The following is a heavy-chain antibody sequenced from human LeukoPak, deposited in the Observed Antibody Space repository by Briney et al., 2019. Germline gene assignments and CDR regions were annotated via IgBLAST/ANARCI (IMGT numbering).Heavy chain of an antibody. Sequence: GRSLRLSCAASGFTFDDYAMHWVRQAPGKGLEWVSGISWNSGSIGYADSVKGRFTISRDNAKNSLYLQMNSLRAEDTALYYCAKDTNWSSSPNFDYWGQGTLVTVS. V-gene: IGHV3-9*01. J-gene: IGHJ4*02. CDR1: GFTFDDYA. CDR3: AKDTNWSSSPNFDY. D-gene: IGHD6-6*01. CDR2: ISWNSGSI.